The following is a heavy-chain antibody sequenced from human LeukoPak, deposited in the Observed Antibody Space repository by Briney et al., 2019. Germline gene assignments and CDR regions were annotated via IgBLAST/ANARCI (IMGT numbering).Heavy chain of an antibody. J-gene: IGHJ4*02. CDR3: AKDKSSSGWYIFDY. D-gene: IGHD6-19*01. CDR2: ITWGSGST. CDR1: GFTFDDFA. V-gene: IGHV3-43D*03. Sequence: PGGSLRLSCAASGFTFDDFAMHWVRQVPGKGLEGVSLITWGSGSTYYADSVKGRFTISRDNSKNSLYLQMNSLRTEDTALYYCAKDKSSSGWYIFDYWGQGTLVTVSS.